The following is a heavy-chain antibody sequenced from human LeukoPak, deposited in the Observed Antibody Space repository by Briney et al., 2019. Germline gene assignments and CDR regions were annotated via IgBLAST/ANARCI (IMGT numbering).Heavy chain of an antibody. D-gene: IGHD4-11*01. CDR1: GFTFSNAW. J-gene: IGHJ4*02. CDR2: IKSKTDGGTT. CDR3: TTERGYSNHFLGY. Sequence: PGGSLRLSCAASGFTFSNAWMSWVRQAPGKGLEWVGRIKSKTDGGTTDYAAPVKGAFTISRDDSKNTLYLQMNSLKTEDTAVYYCTTERGYSNHFLGYWGQGTLVTVSS. V-gene: IGHV3-15*01.